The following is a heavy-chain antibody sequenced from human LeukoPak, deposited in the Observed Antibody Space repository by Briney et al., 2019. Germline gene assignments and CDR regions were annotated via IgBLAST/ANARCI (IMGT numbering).Heavy chain of an antibody. V-gene: IGHV4-61*01. D-gene: IGHD6-19*01. CDR1: GGSVSSGSYY. CDR3: ATYSSGSTPFFDY. Sequence: SETLSLTCTVSGGSVSSGSYYWSWIRQPPGKGLEWIGYIYYSGSTNYNPSLKSRVTISVDTSKNQFSLKLSSVTAADTAVYYCATYSSGSTPFFDYWSQGTLVTVSS. J-gene: IGHJ4*02. CDR2: IYYSGST.